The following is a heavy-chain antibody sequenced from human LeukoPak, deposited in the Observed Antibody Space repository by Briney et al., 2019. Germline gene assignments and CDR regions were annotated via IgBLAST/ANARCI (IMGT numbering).Heavy chain of an antibody. Sequence: GGSLRLSCAASGFTVSTDYMSWVRQAPGKGLEWVSVIYSGGSTYYADSVKGRFTISRDNPKDTLYLQMNSLRTEDTAIYYCARDGNSYSFAYWGQGSLVTVSS. V-gene: IGHV3-66*02. CDR2: IYSGGST. D-gene: IGHD3-10*01. J-gene: IGHJ4*02. CDR3: ARDGNSYSFAY. CDR1: GFTVSTDY.